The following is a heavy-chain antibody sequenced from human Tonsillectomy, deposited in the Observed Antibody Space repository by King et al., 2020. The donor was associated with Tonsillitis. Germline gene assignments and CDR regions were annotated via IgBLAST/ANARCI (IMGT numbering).Heavy chain of an antibody. J-gene: IGHJ6*03. CDR1: GFSLSNARMG. Sequence: TLKESGPVLVKPTETLTLTCTVPGFSLSNARMGVSWIRQPPGKALEWLAHIFSNDEKSYSTSLKSRPTISKDTSTSQVVLTMTNMHPVDTATYYCARLYSNYYFYYYYDVDVWGKGTTVTVSS. V-gene: IGHV2-26*01. CDR3: ARLYSNYYFYYYYDVDV. D-gene: IGHD4-11*01. CDR2: IFSNDEK.